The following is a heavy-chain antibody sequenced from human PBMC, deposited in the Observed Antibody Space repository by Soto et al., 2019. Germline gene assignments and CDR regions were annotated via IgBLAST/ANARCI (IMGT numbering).Heavy chain of an antibody. Sequence: SETLSLTCTVSGGSISSGGYYWSWIRQHPGKGLEWIGYIYYSGSTYYNPSLKSRVTISVDTSKNQFSLKLSSVTAADTAVYYCARAPTKHIVVVTPYYYYYTMDVWGQGTTVTVSS. D-gene: IGHD2-21*02. CDR1: GGSISSGGYY. CDR2: IYYSGST. V-gene: IGHV4-31*03. CDR3: ARAPTKHIVVVTPYYYYYTMDV. J-gene: IGHJ6*02.